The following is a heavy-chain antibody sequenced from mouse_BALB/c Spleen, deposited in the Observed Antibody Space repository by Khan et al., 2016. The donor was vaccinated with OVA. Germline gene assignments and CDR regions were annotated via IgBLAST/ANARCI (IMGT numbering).Heavy chain of an antibody. V-gene: IGHV2-6-4*01. Sequence: QVQLKQSGPGLVAPSQSLSITCTVSGFSLSRYNIHWVRQPLGKGLEWLGMIWGGGGTDYNSTLKIRLSIIKDNSKSQVFLKMNSLQTDDTAMYFCARAYYRYDGYYAMDYWGQGTSVTVSS. CDR2: IWGGGGT. J-gene: IGHJ4*01. D-gene: IGHD2-14*01. CDR3: ARAYYRYDGYYAMDY. CDR1: GFSLSRYN.